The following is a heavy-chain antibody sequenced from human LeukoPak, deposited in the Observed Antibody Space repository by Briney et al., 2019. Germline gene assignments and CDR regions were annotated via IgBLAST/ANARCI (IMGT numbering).Heavy chain of an antibody. D-gene: IGHD1-26*01. V-gene: IGHV3-7*01. J-gene: IGHJ4*02. Sequence: PGGSLRLSCEDSGFTFRSYEMNWVRQAPGKGLEWVANIFQDGNDKYYVDSVKGRFTISRDNAKNSLYLQLNSLRVEDTAVYYCASRIVGTPDYFDYWGQGTLVTVSS. CDR3: ASRIVGTPDYFDY. CDR1: GFTFRSYE. CDR2: IFQDGNDK.